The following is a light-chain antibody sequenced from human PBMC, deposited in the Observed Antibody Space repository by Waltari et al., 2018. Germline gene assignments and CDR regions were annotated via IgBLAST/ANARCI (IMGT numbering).Light chain of an antibody. CDR1: QSIGNY. J-gene: IGKJ1*01. Sequence: EIVLTQSPGTVSLSPGERATLSCRASQSIGNYLVWYQQKPGQAPRLLIYGTSSRATGIPDRFSGSGSGTDFSLTISRLEPEDVAVYYCQHYDRPATFGQGTKVEIK. CDR2: GTS. CDR3: QHYDRPAT. V-gene: IGKV3-20*01.